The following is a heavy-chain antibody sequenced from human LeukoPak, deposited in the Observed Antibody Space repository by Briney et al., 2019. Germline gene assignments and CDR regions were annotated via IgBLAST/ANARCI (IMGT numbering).Heavy chain of an antibody. CDR2: ISYDGSNK. V-gene: IGHV3-30-3*01. Sequence: GGSLRLSCAASGFTFSSYAMHWVRQAPGKRLEWVAVISYDGSNKYYADSVKGRFTISRDNSKNTLYLQMNSLRAEDTAVYYCARDGDGYYFDYWGQGTLVTVSS. CDR1: GFTFSSYA. CDR3: ARDGDGYYFDY. D-gene: IGHD5-24*01. J-gene: IGHJ4*02.